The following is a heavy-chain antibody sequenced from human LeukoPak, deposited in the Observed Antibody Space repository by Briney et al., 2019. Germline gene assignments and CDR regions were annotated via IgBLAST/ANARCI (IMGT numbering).Heavy chain of an antibody. CDR3: ARETGDGYNQGAFDI. J-gene: IGHJ3*02. CDR2: IIPIFGTA. V-gene: IGHV1-69*13. CDR1: GGTFSSYA. D-gene: IGHD5-24*01. Sequence: ASVKVSCKASGGTFSSYAISWVRQAPGQGLEWMGGIIPIFGTANYAQKFQGRVTITADESTSTAYMELSSLRSEDTAVYYCARETGDGYNQGAFDIWGQGTMVTVS.